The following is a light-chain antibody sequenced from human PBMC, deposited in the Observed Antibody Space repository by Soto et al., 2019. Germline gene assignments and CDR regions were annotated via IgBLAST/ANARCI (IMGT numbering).Light chain of an antibody. CDR1: SSDVGGYNY. V-gene: IGLV2-14*03. Sequence: QSAQAQLSSVSGSPGQSITIFCTGTSSDVGGYNYVSWYQQHPGSAPKLMIYDVSSRPSGVSNRFSGSKSGNTASLTISGLQAEDEADYYCSAYTSSFKLAVFGSGTKVTAL. CDR2: DVS. J-gene: IGLJ1*01. CDR3: SAYTSSFKLAV.